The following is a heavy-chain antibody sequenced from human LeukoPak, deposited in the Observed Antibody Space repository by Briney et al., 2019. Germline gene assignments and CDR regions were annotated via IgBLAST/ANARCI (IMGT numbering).Heavy chain of an antibody. Sequence: GGSLRLSCAASGFTFSHYGMHWVRQAPGKGLEWVSYISLSSSSIYYADSLKGRFTISRDNSKNTLYLQMNSLRAEDTAVYYCASVSSSDYYYHYMDVWGKGTTVTVSS. V-gene: IGHV3-48*01. D-gene: IGHD6-6*01. CDR3: ASVSSSDYYYHYMDV. CDR2: ISLSSSSI. CDR1: GFTFSHYG. J-gene: IGHJ6*03.